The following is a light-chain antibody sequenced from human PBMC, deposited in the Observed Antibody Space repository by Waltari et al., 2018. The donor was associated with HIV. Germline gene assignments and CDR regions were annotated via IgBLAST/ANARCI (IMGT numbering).Light chain of an antibody. CDR1: RSNIGSNT. CDR3: ATWDDALSGPV. J-gene: IGLJ3*02. CDR2: SNN. Sequence: QSVLTQPPSASGTPGQRVIISCSGNRSNIGSNTVNWYQQFSGAAPTLLIYSNNQGPSAVPDRFSGSKSGSAASLAISGLKSEDEADYHCATWDDALSGPVFGAGTKLTV. V-gene: IGLV1-44*01.